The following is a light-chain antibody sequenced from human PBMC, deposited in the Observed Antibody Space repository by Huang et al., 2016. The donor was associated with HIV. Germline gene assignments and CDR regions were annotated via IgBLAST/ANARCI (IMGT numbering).Light chain of an antibody. V-gene: IGKV1-12*01. CDR2: AAS. CDR1: QDIGSY. Sequence: DIQMTQSPSSVSASVGDRVTITCRASQDIGSYLAWYQQKPGKAPKVLIYAASSLESGVPIRFTGSGFGTHFALTIDSLQPEDFATYYCQQGNSFPLTFGGETKVQI. CDR3: QQGNSFPLT. J-gene: IGKJ4*01.